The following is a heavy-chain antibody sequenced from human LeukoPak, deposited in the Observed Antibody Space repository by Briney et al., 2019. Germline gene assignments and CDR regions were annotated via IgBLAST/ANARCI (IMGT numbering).Heavy chain of an antibody. CDR3: ARDRTDFWSGYYTATNDYFDY. CDR1: GGSFSGYY. CDR2: INHSGST. J-gene: IGHJ4*02. Sequence: SETLSLTCAVYGGSFSGYYWSWIRQPPGKGLEWIGEINHSGSTNYNPSLKSRVTISVDTSKNQFSLKLSSVTAADTAVYYCARDRTDFWSGYYTATNDYFDYWGQGTLVTVSS. V-gene: IGHV4-34*01. D-gene: IGHD3-3*01.